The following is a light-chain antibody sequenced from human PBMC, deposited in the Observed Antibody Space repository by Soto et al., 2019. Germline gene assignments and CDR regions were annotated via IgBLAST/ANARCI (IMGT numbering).Light chain of an antibody. J-gene: IGLJ1*01. CDR2: EVR. CDR3: ASYTTDTTRL. CDR1: NNDVGRYSY. Sequence: QSALTQPASVSGTPGQSITITCNGSNNDVGRYSYVSWYQQYPGKVPKLIIYEVRLRPSGISNRFSGSKSGNTASLTISGLQHEDEADYYCASYTTDTTRLFGTGTKVTVL. V-gene: IGLV2-14*01.